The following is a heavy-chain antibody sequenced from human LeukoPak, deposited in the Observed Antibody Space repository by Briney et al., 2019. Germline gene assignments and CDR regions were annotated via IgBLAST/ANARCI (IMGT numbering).Heavy chain of an antibody. CDR1: RFIFSSYA. Sequence: HSGGSLRLSCAASRFIFSSYAMHRVRQAPGKGLEWVAVISYDGSNKYYADSVKGRFTISRDNSKNTLYLQMNSLRPEDTAVYYCVRAIEVETEGDFWGQGTLVTVSS. CDR3: VRAIEVETEGDF. J-gene: IGHJ4*02. V-gene: IGHV3-30-3*01. D-gene: IGHD5-24*01. CDR2: ISYDGSNK.